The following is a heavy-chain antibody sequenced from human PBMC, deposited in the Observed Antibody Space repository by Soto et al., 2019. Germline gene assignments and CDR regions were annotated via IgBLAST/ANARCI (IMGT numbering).Heavy chain of an antibody. D-gene: IGHD6-6*01. CDR2: IIPIFGTA. V-gene: IGHV1-69*13. CDR1: GGTFSSYA. J-gene: IGHJ6*02. Sequence: SVKVSCKASGGTFSSYAISWVRQAPGQGLEWMGGIIPIFGTANYAQKFQGRVTITADESTSTAYMELSSLRSEDTAVYYCARDLSSIAARPPRYYYYGMDVWGQGTTVTAP. CDR3: ARDLSSIAARPPRYYYYGMDV.